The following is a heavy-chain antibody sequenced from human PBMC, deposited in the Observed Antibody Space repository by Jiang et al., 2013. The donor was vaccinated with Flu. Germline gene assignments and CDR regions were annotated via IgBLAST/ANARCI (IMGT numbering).Heavy chain of an antibody. CDR2: TYYWSKWYS. CDR3: ARDMGSSYPFDY. V-gene: IGHV6-1*01. CDR1: GDSVSSNSAA. Sequence: AISGDSVSSNSAAWNWIRQSPSRGLEWLGRTYYWSKWYSDYAVSVKSRITINPDTSKNQFSLQLNSVTPEDTAVYYCARDMGSSYPFDYWGQGTLVTVSS. J-gene: IGHJ4*02. D-gene: IGHD1-26*01.